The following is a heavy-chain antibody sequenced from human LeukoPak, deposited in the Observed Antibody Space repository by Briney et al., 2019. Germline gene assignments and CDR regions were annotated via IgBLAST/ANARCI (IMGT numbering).Heavy chain of an antibody. Sequence: ASVKVSCKASGYTFTGYYVHWVRQAPGQGLEWMGWINPNSGDTDYAQKFQGRVTMTRDTSISTAYMELSRLRSDDTAVYYCVRDRTKYCSSTSCPLDYWGQGTLVTVSS. D-gene: IGHD2-2*01. CDR2: INPNSGDT. CDR3: VRDRTKYCSSTSCPLDY. CDR1: GYTFTGYY. J-gene: IGHJ4*02. V-gene: IGHV1-2*02.